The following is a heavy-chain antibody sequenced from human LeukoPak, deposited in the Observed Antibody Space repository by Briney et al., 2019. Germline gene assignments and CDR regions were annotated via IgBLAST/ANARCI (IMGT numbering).Heavy chain of an antibody. D-gene: IGHD2-15*01. CDR1: GGSISSSSYY. V-gene: IGHV4-39*01. J-gene: IGHJ5*02. Sequence: SETLSLTCTVSGGSISSSSYYWGWIRQPPGNGLEWIGSIYYSGSTYYNPSLKSRVTISVDTSKNQFSLKLSSVTAADTAVYYCARQLSNLGYCSGGSCYNWFDPWGQGTLVTVSS. CDR3: ARQLSNLGYCSGGSCYNWFDP. CDR2: IYYSGST.